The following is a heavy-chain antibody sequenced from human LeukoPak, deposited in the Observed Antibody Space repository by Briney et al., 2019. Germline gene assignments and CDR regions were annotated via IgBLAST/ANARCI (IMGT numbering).Heavy chain of an antibody. CDR2: INPSGGST. CDR3: ARAYYYGSGSYGREGYYFDY. Sequence: ASVKVSCKASGYTFTGYYMHWVRQAPGQGLEWMGIINPSGGSTSYAQKFQGRVTMTRDMSTSTVYMELSSLRSEDTAVYYCARAYYYGSGSYGREGYYFDYWGQGTLVTVSS. V-gene: IGHV1-46*01. D-gene: IGHD3-10*01. J-gene: IGHJ4*02. CDR1: GYTFTGYY.